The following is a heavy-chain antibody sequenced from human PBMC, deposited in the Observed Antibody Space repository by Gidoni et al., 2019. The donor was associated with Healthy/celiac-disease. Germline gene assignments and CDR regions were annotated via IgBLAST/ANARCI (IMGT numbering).Heavy chain of an antibody. CDR2: IYYSAST. D-gene: IGHD2-2*03. J-gene: IGHJ3*02. V-gene: IGHV4-39*01. CDR1: GGSISSSSYY. CDR3: ARHPTTGYCSSTSCSIEEAFDI. Sequence: QLQLQESGPGLVKPSATLSLTCPVSGGSISSSSYYWGWTRQPPGKGLEWIGSIYYSASTYYNPSLKSRVTISVDTSKNQSSLKLSSVTAADTAVYYCARHPTTGYCSSTSCSIEEAFDIWGQGTMVTVSS.